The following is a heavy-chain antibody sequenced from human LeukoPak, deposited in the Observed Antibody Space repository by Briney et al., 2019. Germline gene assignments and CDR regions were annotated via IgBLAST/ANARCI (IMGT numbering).Heavy chain of an antibody. CDR2: INPNSGGT. D-gene: IGHD3-3*01. CDR1: GYTFTGYY. J-gene: IGHJ4*02. V-gene: IGHV1-2*06. Sequence: ASVKVSFKASGYTFTGYYMHWVRQAPGQGLEWMGRINPNSGGTNYAQKFQGRVTMTRDTSISTAYMELSRLRSDDTAVYYCARDYYDFWSGYYTGEDYWGQGTLVTVSS. CDR3: ARDYYDFWSGYYTGEDY.